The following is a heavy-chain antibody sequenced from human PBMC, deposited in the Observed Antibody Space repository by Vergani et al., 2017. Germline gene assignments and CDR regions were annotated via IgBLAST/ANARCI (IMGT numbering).Heavy chain of an antibody. J-gene: IGHJ4*02. D-gene: IGHD2-21*02. CDR2: IFHSGTT. CDR3: ARHNLWGDSQTGIDF. Sequence: QVQLQQWGPGLVKPSETLSLTCAVSGYSISSGSYWAWIRQPPGKGLEWIGSIFHSGTTHYNPSIESLVTISVDTSRNQFSLRLSSVTAADTAVSYCARHNLWGDSQTGIDFWGLGTLVIVSS. CDR1: GYSISSGSY. V-gene: IGHV4-38-2*01.